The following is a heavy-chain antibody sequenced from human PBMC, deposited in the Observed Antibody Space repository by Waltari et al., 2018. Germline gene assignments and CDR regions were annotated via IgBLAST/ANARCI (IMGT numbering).Heavy chain of an antibody. Sequence: QVQLVESGGGVVQPGRSLRLSCAASGFTFSSYAMHWVRQAPGKGLEWVAVISYDGSNKYYADSVKGRFTISRDNSKNTLYLQMNSLRAEDTAVYYCARDKKTSGSYYYYYYGMDVWGQGTTVTVSS. V-gene: IGHV3-30-3*01. D-gene: IGHD1-26*01. CDR1: GFTFSSYA. CDR2: ISYDGSNK. CDR3: ARDKKTSGSYYYYYYGMDV. J-gene: IGHJ6*02.